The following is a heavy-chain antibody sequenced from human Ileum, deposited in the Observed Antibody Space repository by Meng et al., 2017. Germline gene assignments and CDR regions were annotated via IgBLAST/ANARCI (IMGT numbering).Heavy chain of an antibody. CDR3: ARGQVFLLNSFDN. V-gene: IGHV4-34*01. Sequence: GSGVFEPSGPLPFRCVLCAGPVIMGSGSWERQTPGRGRELFWGISVGGGTLYKTYHKSRVFISVDTSNSELSLKLTSVTDAQTGVNYCARGQVFLLNSFDNWGQGTLVTVSS. CDR2: ISVGGGT. D-gene: IGHD3-16*01. J-gene: IGHJ4*02. CDR1: AGPVIMGS.